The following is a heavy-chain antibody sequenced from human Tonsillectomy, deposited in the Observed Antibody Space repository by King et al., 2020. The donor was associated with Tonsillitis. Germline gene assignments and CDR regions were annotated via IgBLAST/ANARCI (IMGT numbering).Heavy chain of an antibody. J-gene: IGHJ6*02. D-gene: IGHD6-13*01. CDR1: GFTFSSYG. CDR2: ISYDGSNK. Sequence: VQLVESGGGVVQPGRSLRLSCAASGFTFSSYGMLWVRQAPGKGLEWVAVISYDGSNKYYADSVKGRFTISRDNSKNTLYLQMNSLRAGDTAVYYCAKAGAAAGPYYYYYGMDVWGQGTTVTVSS. V-gene: IGHV3-30*18. CDR3: AKAGAAAGPYYYYYGMDV.